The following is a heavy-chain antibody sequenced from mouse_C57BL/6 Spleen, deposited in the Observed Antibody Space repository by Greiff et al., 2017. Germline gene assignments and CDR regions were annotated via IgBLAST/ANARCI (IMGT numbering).Heavy chain of an antibody. J-gene: IGHJ1*03. CDR1: GYTFTDYY. CDR3: ARTEGYFDV. Sequence: VQLQQSGPVLVKPGASVKMSCKASGYTFTDYYMNWVKQSPGKSLEWIGVINPYNGGTSYNQKFKGKATLTVDKSSSTAYMELNSLTSEDSAVYYCARTEGYFDVWGTGTTVTVSS. CDR2: INPYNGGT. V-gene: IGHV1-19*01.